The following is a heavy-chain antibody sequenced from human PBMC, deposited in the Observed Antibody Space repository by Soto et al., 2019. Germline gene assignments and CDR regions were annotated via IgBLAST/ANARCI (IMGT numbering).Heavy chain of an antibody. CDR1: AYNFATYW. CDR3: ATRRYFSPESSP. V-gene: IGHV5-51*01. CDR2: IYPGDSTT. Sequence: GESLKISCQGSAYNFATYWVGWVRQKPGQGLEWVGIIYPGDSTTLYSPPFQGQVTISADRSINTVYLQWNSLRASDTAMYYCATRRYFSPESSPWGQGTLVTVSS. J-gene: IGHJ5*02. D-gene: IGHD1-20*01.